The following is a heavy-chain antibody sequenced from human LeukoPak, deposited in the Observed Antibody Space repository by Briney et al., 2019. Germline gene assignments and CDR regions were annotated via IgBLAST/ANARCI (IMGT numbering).Heavy chain of an antibody. Sequence: SQTLTLARAVSGGSISSGDYAWTWIRQPPGKGLEWIAYIFHRRSTHYNPSLKSRVTMSEDRSKNQFSLNVRSVTAADTAVYYCARVLSAYYIYGMDVWGRG. V-gene: IGHV4-30-2*01. CDR2: IFHRRST. CDR3: ARVLSAYYIYGMDV. D-gene: IGHD3-16*02. CDR1: GGSISSGDYA. J-gene: IGHJ6*04.